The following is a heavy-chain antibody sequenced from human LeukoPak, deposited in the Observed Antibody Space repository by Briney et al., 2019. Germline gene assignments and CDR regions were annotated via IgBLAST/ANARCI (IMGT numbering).Heavy chain of an antibody. CDR2: ISGICGLS. CDR3: AKGTGSFLDYYYYYMAV. J-gene: IGHJ6*03. CDR1: GFTFSSYG. V-gene: IGHV3-23*01. D-gene: IGHD6-13*01. Sequence: GGSLRLSCAASGFTFSSYGMSWVGQAPGKGREGVADISGICGLSYSPPSLTVPFTISRDNSKTPLYLQMNSLTAEDTAVYYCAKGTGSFLDYYYYYMAVWGKGTTVTVSS.